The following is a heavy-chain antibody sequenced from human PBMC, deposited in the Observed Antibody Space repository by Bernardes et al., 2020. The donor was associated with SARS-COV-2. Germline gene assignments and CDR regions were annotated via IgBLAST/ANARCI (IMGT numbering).Heavy chain of an antibody. CDR2: MNPNSGNT. Sequence: ASVKVSCKASGYTFTSYDINWVRQATGQGLEWMGWMNPNSGNTGSAQKFQGRVTMTRNTSMSTVYMELSSLRSEDTAVYYCARSPFWSGYYYYFDYWGQGTLVTVSS. CDR1: GYTFTSYD. CDR3: ARSPFWSGYYYYFDY. D-gene: IGHD3-3*01. V-gene: IGHV1-8*01. J-gene: IGHJ4*02.